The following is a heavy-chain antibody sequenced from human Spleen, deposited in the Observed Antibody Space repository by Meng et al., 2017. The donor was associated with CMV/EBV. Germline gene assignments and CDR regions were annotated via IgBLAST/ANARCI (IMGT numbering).Heavy chain of an antibody. CDR3: ARNSGSYGGSDYYYGMDV. J-gene: IGHJ6*02. D-gene: IGHD1-26*01. Sequence: ASVKVSCKASGYTFTSYGISWVRQAPGQGLEWMGWISAYNGNTNYAQKLQGRVTMTTDTSTSTAYMELRSLRSDDTAVYYCARNSGSYGGSDYYYGMDVWGQGTTVTVSS. CDR1: GYTFTSYG. V-gene: IGHV1-18*01. CDR2: ISAYNGNT.